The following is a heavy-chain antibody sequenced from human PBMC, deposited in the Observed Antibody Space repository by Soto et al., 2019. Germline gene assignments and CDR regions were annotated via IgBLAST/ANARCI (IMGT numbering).Heavy chain of an antibody. CDR1: GGSVSSVSYY. J-gene: IGHJ4*02. CDR2: IYYSGST. CDR3: ARVTNKVDDFWSGYSYYFDY. D-gene: IGHD3-3*01. Sequence: LSLTCTVSGGSVSSVSYYWSWIRQPPGKGLEWIGYIYYSGSTNYNPSLKSRVTISVDTSKNQFSLKLSSVTAADTAVYYCARVTNKVDDFWSGYSYYFDYWGQXTLVTVSS. V-gene: IGHV4-61*01.